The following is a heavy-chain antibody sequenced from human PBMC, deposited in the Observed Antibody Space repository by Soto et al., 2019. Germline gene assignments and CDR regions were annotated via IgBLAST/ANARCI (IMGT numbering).Heavy chain of an antibody. D-gene: IGHD3-16*01. CDR3: AISQDRGGRTTFIY. CDR1: VFNFDDKA. CDR2: INWKSDI. Sequence: GGSPRVGCAFSVFNFDDKAMHWVRQAPEKGLEWVSVINWKSDIGCADSVKGRFTISRDNAENSLYLQMNSLRAEDTALYYCAISQDRGGRTTFIYWGQGTQVTVSS. J-gene: IGHJ4*02. V-gene: IGHV3-9*01.